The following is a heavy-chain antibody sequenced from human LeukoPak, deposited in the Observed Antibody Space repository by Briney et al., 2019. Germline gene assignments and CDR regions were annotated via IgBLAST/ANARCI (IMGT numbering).Heavy chain of an antibody. Sequence: GRSLRLSCAASGFTFSSYAMHWVRQAAGKGLEWVAVISYDGSNKYYADSVKGRFTISRDNSKNTLYLQMNSLRAEDTAVYYCARGRADFWSGYGMDVWGQGTTVTVSS. CDR1: GFTFSSYA. D-gene: IGHD3-3*01. CDR3: ARGRADFWSGYGMDV. V-gene: IGHV3-30-3*01. J-gene: IGHJ6*02. CDR2: ISYDGSNK.